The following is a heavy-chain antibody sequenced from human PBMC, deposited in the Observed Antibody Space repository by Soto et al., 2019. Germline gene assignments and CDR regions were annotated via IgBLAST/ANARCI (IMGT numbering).Heavy chain of an antibody. J-gene: IGHJ6*02. Sequence: LSLTCAVSGGSISSSNWWSWVRQPPGKGLEWIGEIYHSGSTNYNPSLKSRVTISVDKSKNQFSLKLSSVTASDTAMYYCARPFGGDQYYGMDVWGQGTTVTVSS. D-gene: IGHD3-10*01. CDR1: GGSISSSNW. V-gene: IGHV4-4*02. CDR2: IYHSGST. CDR3: ARPFGGDQYYGMDV.